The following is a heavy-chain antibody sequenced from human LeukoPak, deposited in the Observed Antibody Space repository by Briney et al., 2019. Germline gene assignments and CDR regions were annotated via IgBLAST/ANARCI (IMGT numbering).Heavy chain of an antibody. CDR3: AKDLNYDFWSGLGN. CDR1: GFTFSNYA. V-gene: IGHV3-21*01. D-gene: IGHD3-3*01. CDR2: ISTTSSYI. J-gene: IGHJ4*02. Sequence: GGSLRLSCAASGFTFSNYAINWVRQAPGKGLEWVSSISTTSSYIYYADSVQGRFTISRDNAKNSLYLQMNSLRAEDTAVYYCAKDLNYDFWSGLGNWGQGTLVTVSS.